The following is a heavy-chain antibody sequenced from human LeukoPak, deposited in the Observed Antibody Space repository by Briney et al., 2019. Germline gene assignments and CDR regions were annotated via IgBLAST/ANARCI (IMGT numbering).Heavy chain of an antibody. V-gene: IGHV5-51*01. CDR1: GYSFTSYW. D-gene: IGHD6-19*01. CDR3: ARPGLSVAGSDAFDI. CDR2: IYPGDSDT. Sequence: GESLKISCKGSGYSFTSYWIGWVRQKPGKGLEWMGIIYPGDSDTRYSPSFQGQVTISADKSISTAYLQWSSLKASDTAMYYCARPGLSVAGSDAFDIWGQGTMVTVSS. J-gene: IGHJ3*02.